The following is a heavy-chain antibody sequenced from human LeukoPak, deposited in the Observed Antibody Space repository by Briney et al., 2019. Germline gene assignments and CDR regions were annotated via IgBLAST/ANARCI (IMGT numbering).Heavy chain of an antibody. CDR1: GFTFSSYE. J-gene: IGHJ6*02. CDR3: ARTSGVPGTYYYYGMDV. V-gene: IGHV3-48*03. Sequence: GGSLRLSCAASGFTFSSYEMNWVRQAPGKGLEWVSYISSSGSTIYYADSVKGRFTISRDNAKNSLYLQMNSLRAEGTAVYYCARTSGVPGTYYYYGMDVWGQGTTVTVSS. D-gene: IGHD3-10*01. CDR2: ISSSGSTI.